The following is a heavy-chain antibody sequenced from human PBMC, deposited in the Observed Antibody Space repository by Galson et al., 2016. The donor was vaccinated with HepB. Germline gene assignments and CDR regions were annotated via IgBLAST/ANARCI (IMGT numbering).Heavy chain of an antibody. D-gene: IGHD2-15*01. CDR2: ISGSGINT. J-gene: IGHJ4*02. CDR3: ARLFGGYIDY. CDR1: GFTLSNYA. V-gene: IGHV3-23*01. Sequence: SLRLSCAASGFTLSNYAMSWVRQAPGKGLEWVSDISGSGINTYYADSVKGRFTISRDNSKKTVYLRMSSLRAEDTAVYYCARLFGGYIDYWGQGTLVTVSS.